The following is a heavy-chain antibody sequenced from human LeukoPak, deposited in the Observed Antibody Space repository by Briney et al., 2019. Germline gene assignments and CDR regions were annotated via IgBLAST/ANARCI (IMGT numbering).Heavy chain of an antibody. CDR1: GFTFSSYG. V-gene: IGHV3-33*06. CDR2: IWYDGSNK. Sequence: PGGSLRLSCAASGFTFSSYGMHWVRQAPGKRLEWVAVIWYDGSNKYYADSVKGRFTISRDNSKNTLYLQMNSLRAEDTAVYYCAKEGPIPKYYFDYWGQGTLVTVSS. J-gene: IGHJ4*02. CDR3: AKEGPIPKYYFDY.